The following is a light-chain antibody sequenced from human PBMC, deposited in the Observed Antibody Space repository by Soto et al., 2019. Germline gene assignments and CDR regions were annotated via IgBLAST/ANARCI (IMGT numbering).Light chain of an antibody. CDR2: GAF. CDR1: QTINSNY. CDR3: QHYGSPRWT. Sequence: EIILTQSPGTLSLSPGERATLSCRASQTINSNYLIWYQQKSGQAPRLLIYGAFSRATGIPDRFRGSGSGTDFTLSINILEPEDFPVYYCQHYGSPRWTFGQLTKVEIK. J-gene: IGKJ1*01. V-gene: IGKV3-20*01.